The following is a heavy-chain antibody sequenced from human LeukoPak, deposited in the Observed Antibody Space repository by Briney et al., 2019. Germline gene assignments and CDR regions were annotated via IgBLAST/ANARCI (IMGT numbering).Heavy chain of an antibody. CDR1: GYTFTSYD. CDR3: ARGSSLRYFDWLTPTDSRDFDY. J-gene: IGHJ4*02. CDR2: MNPNSGNT. V-gene: IGHV1-8*01. D-gene: IGHD3-9*01. Sequence: ASVKVSCKASGYTFTSYDINWVRQATGQGLEWMGWMNPNSGNTGYAQRFQGRVTMTRNTSISTAYMELSSLRSEDTAVYYCARGSSLRYFDWLTPTDSRDFDYWGQGTLVTVSS.